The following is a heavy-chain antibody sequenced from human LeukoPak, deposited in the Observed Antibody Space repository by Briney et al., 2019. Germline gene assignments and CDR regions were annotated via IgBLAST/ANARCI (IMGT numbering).Heavy chain of an antibody. CDR3: ARDSAAAGTPFDY. Sequence: SETLSLTCTVSGGSISSGGYYWSWIRQHPGKGLEWIGYIYYSGSTYYNPSRKRRVTISVDTSKNQFSLKLSSVTAADTAVYYCARDSAAAGTPFDYWGQGTLVTVSS. J-gene: IGHJ4*02. CDR1: GGSISSGGYY. D-gene: IGHD6-13*01. CDR2: IYYSGST. V-gene: IGHV4-31*03.